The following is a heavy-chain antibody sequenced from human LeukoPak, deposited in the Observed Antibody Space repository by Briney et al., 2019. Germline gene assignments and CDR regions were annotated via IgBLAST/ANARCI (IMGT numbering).Heavy chain of an antibody. V-gene: IGHV3-23*01. Sequence: PGGSLRLSCAASGFTFNNYAMSWVRQAPGKGLEWVSTITGSGGSTYSADSVKGRLTISRDNSKNKLYLQMNSLRADDTALYYCARNQDSSWYYYYMDVWGKGTTVTVSS. CDR1: GFTFNNYA. CDR2: ITGSGGST. CDR3: ARNQDSSWYYYYMDV. D-gene: IGHD6-13*01. J-gene: IGHJ6*03.